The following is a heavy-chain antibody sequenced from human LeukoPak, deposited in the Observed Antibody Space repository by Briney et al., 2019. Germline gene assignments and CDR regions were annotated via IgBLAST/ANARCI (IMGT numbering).Heavy chain of an antibody. Sequence: ASVKVSCKASGYTFTGYYMHWVRQAPGQGLEWMGWINPNSGGTNYAQKFQGRVTMTRDTSISTAYMELSRLRSDDTAVYYCARDRPRITMVRGLLNWFDPGGQGTLVTVSS. CDR1: GYTFTGYY. CDR3: ARDRPRITMVRGLLNWFDP. V-gene: IGHV1-2*02. CDR2: INPNSGGT. J-gene: IGHJ5*02. D-gene: IGHD3-10*01.